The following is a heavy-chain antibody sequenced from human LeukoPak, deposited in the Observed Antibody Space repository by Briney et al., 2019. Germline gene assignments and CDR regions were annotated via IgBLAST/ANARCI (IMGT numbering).Heavy chain of an antibody. D-gene: IGHD5-12*01. CDR2: INHSGST. CDR3: ARTAQEWLQNDAFDI. J-gene: IGHJ3*02. V-gene: IGHV4-34*01. CDR1: GGSFSGYY. Sequence: SETLSLTCAVYGGSFSGYYWSWIRQPPGKGLEWIGEINHSGSTNYNPSLKSRVTISVDTSKNQFSLKLSSVTAADTAVYYCARTAQEWLQNDAFDIWGQGTMVTVSS.